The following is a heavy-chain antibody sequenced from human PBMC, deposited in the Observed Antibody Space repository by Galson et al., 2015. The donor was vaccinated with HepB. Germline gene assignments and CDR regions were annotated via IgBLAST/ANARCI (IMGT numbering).Heavy chain of an antibody. Sequence: SLRLSCAASGFTFSSYGMHWVRQAPGKGLEWVAVIWYDGSNKYYADSVKGRFTISRDNSKNTLYLQMNSLRAEDTAVYYCARDLAAMGPSSEFDPWGQGTLVTVSS. J-gene: IGHJ5*02. V-gene: IGHV3-33*01. CDR3: ARDLAAMGPSSEFDP. CDR2: IWYDGSNK. D-gene: IGHD2-2*01. CDR1: GFTFSSYG.